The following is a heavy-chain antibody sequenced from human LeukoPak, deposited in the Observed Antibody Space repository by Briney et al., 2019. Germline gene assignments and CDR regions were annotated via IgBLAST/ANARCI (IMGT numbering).Heavy chain of an antibody. CDR1: GFTFSSYA. CDR2: ISGSGGST. D-gene: IGHD2-8*02. V-gene: IGHV3-23*01. Sequence: PGGSLRLSCAASGFTFSSYAMSWVRQAPGKGLEWVSAISGSGGSTYYADSVKGRFTISGDNSKNTLYLQMNSLRAEDTAVYYCAKDRGGVVTSCWFDPWGQGTLVTVSS. CDR3: AKDRGGVVTSCWFDP. J-gene: IGHJ5*02.